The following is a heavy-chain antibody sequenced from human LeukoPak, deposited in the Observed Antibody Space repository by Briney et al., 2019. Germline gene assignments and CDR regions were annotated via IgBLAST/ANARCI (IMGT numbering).Heavy chain of an antibody. CDR1: GYTFTRYY. D-gene: IGHD5-24*01. V-gene: IGHV1-46*01. CDR2: IDPSGGST. Sequence: ASVKVSCKASGYTFTRYYMHWVRQAPGQGLEWMGIIDPSGGSTSYAQNFQGGITMTRDATTSTVYLELSSLRSEDTAVYYCARDFGEMPNYWGQGTLVTVPS. J-gene: IGHJ4*02. CDR3: ARDFGEMPNY.